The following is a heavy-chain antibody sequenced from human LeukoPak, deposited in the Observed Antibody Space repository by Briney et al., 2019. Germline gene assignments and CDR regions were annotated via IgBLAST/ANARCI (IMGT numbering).Heavy chain of an antibody. CDR2: ISAYNGNT. V-gene: IGHV1-18*01. Sequence: ASVKVSCKASGYTFTSYGISWVRQAPGQGLEWMGWISAYNGNTNYAQKLQGRVTMTTDTSTSTACMELRSLRSDDTAVYYCATTGGAAAGTRWFDPWGQGTLVTVSS. D-gene: IGHD6-13*01. J-gene: IGHJ5*02. CDR3: ATTGGAAAGTRWFDP. CDR1: GYTFTSYG.